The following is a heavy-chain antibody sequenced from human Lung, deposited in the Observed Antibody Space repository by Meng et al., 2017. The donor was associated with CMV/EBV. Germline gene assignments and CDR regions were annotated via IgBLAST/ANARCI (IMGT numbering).Heavy chain of an antibody. J-gene: IGHJ4*02. CDR3: ARGDSSTTWLVFDY. CDR2: VLGTGPT. Sequence: CSASGCTFNIYAMTWVRQAPGKGLEWVSTVLGTGPTYYADYVKGRFTISRDDSRNTLFLQLNSLRDEDTAVFYCARGDSSTTWLVFDYWGLGTLVTVSS. D-gene: IGHD6-13*01. CDR1: GCTFNIYA. V-gene: IGHV3-23*01.